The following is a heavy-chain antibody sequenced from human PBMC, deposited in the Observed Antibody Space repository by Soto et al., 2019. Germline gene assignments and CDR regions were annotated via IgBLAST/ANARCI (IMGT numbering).Heavy chain of an antibody. CDR2: IGSGYNYI. D-gene: IGHD1-7*01. CDR1: GFSFNIYS. CDR3: ARDLGTTPGYFQQ. J-gene: IGHJ1*01. Sequence: GGSLRLSCAASGFSFNIYSMNWVRQAPGKGLEWVASIGSGYNYIYYADSVRGRFTISRDNAKNSLYLQMNSLRAEDTAVYYCARDLGTTPGYFQQWGQGTPVTVSS. V-gene: IGHV3-21*01.